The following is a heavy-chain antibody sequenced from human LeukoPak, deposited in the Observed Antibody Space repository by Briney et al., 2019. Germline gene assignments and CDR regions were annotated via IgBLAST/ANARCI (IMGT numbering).Heavy chain of an antibody. CDR2: IIPILGIA. D-gene: IGHD2-15*01. V-gene: IGHV1-69*04. CDR1: GYTFTSYG. Sequence: SVKVSCKASGYTFTSYGISWVRQAPGQGLEWMGRIIPILGIANYAQKFQGRVTITADKSTSTAYMELSSLRSEDTAVYYCARVAVVVVAATPAYYYGMDVWGQGTTVTVSS. J-gene: IGHJ6*02. CDR3: ARVAVVVVAATPAYYYGMDV.